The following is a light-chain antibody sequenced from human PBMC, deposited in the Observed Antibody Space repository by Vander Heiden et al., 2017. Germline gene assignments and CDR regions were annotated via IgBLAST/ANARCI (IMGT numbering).Light chain of an antibody. CDR3: QQSYSTPYT. CDR1: QSISSY. J-gene: IGKJ2*01. Sequence: DIQMTQSPSSLSAYVGDRVTITCRASQSISSYLNWYQQKPGKAPKLLIYAASSLQSGVPSRFSGSGSGTDFTLTISSLQPEDFATYYCQQSYSTPYTFGKGTKLXIK. V-gene: IGKV1-39*01. CDR2: AAS.